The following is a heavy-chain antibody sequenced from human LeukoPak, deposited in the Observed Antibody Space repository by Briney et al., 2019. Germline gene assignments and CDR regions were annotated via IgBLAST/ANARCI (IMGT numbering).Heavy chain of an antibody. Sequence: GGSLRLSCAASGFTFSIYSMNWVRQAPGKGLEWVSYISGSSSTIYYADSVKGRFTISRDNAKNSLYLQMNSLRAEDTAVYYCARDPPNWGFGYWGQGTLVTVSS. V-gene: IGHV3-48*01. CDR1: GFTFSIYS. D-gene: IGHD7-27*01. J-gene: IGHJ4*02. CDR3: ARDPPNWGFGY. CDR2: ISGSSSTI.